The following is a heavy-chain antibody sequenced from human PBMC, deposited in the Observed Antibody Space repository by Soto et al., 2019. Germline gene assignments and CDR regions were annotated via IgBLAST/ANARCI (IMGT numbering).Heavy chain of an antibody. Sequence: SVKVSCKASGGTFSSYAISWVRQAPGQGLEWMGGIIPIFGTANYAQKFQGRVTITADESTSTAYMELSSLRSEDTAVYYCARGPDSSTSYYGPFEYWGQGILVTVSS. CDR3: ARGPDSSTSYYGPFEY. J-gene: IGHJ4*02. V-gene: IGHV1-69*13. CDR2: IIPIFGTA. D-gene: IGHD3-9*01. CDR1: GGTFSSYA.